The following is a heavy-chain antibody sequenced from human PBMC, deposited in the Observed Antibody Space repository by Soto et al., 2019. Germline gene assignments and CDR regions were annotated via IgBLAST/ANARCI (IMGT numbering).Heavy chain of an antibody. CDR2: IWYDGSNK. V-gene: IGHV3-33*08. Sequence: GSLRLSCAASGFTISSYGMHRVRQAPGKGLEWVAVIWYDGSNKYYADSVKGRFTISRDNSKNTLYLQMNSLGAEDKAVYYCARDRPGYCSGGSCYSDHTGFGYRGQGTLGTGSS. CDR1: GFTISSYG. D-gene: IGHD2-15*01. CDR3: ARDRPGYCSGGSCYSDHTGFGY. J-gene: IGHJ4*02.